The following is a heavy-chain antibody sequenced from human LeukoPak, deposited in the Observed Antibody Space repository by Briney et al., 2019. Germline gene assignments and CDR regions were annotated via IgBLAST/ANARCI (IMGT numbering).Heavy chain of an antibody. Sequence: ASVKVSCKASGYTFTSYYMHWVRQAPGQGLEWMGIINPSGGSTSYAQKFQGRVTMTRDTSTSTVYMELSSLRSEDTAVYYCARDQGRGDFGVVISTTLYYYGMDVWGQGTTVIVSS. J-gene: IGHJ6*02. CDR3: ARDQGRGDFGVVISTTLYYYGMDV. D-gene: IGHD3-3*01. V-gene: IGHV1-46*01. CDR2: INPSGGST. CDR1: GYTFTSYY.